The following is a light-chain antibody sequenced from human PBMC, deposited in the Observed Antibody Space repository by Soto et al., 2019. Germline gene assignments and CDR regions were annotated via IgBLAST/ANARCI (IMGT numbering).Light chain of an antibody. Sequence: EIVLTQSPGTLSLSPGERATLSCRASQSVSSSYLAWYQQKPGQAPRLLMYGASTRATGIPDRFSGSGSGTDFTLTISRLAPEDFAVYYCQQYGSLVWTFGQGTKVDIK. CDR3: QQYGSLVWT. V-gene: IGKV3-20*01. CDR1: QSVSSSY. J-gene: IGKJ1*01. CDR2: GAS.